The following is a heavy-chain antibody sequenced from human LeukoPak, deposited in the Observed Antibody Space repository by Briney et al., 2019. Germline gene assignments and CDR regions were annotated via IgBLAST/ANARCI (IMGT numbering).Heavy chain of an antibody. V-gene: IGHV4-34*01. J-gene: IGHJ4*02. CDR2: INHSGST. CDR3: ARGSFSGFNDHFDY. Sequence: SGTLSLTCAVYGGSFSGYYWSWIRQPPGKGLEWIGEINHSGSTNYNPSLKSRVTISVDTSKNQFSLKLSSVTAADTAVYYCARGSFSGFNDHFDYWGQGTLVTVSS. D-gene: IGHD3-22*01. CDR1: GGSFSGYY.